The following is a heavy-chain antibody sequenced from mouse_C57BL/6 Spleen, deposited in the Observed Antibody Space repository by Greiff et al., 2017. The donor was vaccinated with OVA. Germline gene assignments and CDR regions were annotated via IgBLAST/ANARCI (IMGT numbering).Heavy chain of an antibody. CDR2: INPNNGGT. Sequence: VQLQQSGPELVKPGASVKIPCKASGYTFTDYNMDWVKQSHGKSLEWIGDINPNNGGTIYNQKFKGKATLTVDKSSSTAYMELRSLTSEDTAVYYCARERFYYYGSSYAMDYWGQGTSVTVSS. V-gene: IGHV1-18*01. D-gene: IGHD1-1*01. CDR3: ARERFYYYGSSYAMDY. CDR1: GYTFTDYN. J-gene: IGHJ4*01.